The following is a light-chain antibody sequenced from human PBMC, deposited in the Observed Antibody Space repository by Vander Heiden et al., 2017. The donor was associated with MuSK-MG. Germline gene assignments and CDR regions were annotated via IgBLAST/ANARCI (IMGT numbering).Light chain of an antibody. CDR3: QSYDSSLSGSE. Sequence: QSVLTPPPSVSRAPGQRVTISCTGSSSNIGAGYDVHWYQQLPGTAPKLLIYGNTNRPSGVPDRFSGSRSGTSASLAITGLQAEDEADYYCQSYDSSLSGSEFGGGTKLHVL. CDR1: SSNIGAGYD. J-gene: IGLJ3*02. V-gene: IGLV1-40*01. CDR2: GNT.